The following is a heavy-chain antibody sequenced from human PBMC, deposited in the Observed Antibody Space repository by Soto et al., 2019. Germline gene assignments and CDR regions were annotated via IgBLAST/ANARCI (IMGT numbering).Heavy chain of an antibody. Sequence: GGSLRLSCAASGFTFGAYVMHWVRQAPGKGLEGVAVIWHTGRDTFYADSVKGRFPISRDNSKKTLYLRMNSLRAEDTAVYYCARDHGGQSFNLIFDNWGQGNLVTVSS. CDR3: ARDHGGQSFNLIFDN. J-gene: IGHJ4*02. CDR2: IWHTGRDT. CDR1: GFTFGAYV. D-gene: IGHD3-16*01. V-gene: IGHV3-33*01.